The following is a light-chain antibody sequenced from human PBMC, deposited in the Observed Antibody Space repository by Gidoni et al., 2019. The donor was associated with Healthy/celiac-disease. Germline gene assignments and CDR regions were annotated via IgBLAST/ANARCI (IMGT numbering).Light chain of an antibody. Sequence: DIQMTQSPSSLSASVGDRVTITCRASQSISSYLNWYQQKPGKAPKLLIYAASSLQSGVPSRFSGSGSGTDFNLTIRSRQPEDLEIDDCQQSYSTPTLTFGGGTKVEIK. J-gene: IGKJ4*01. CDR2: AAS. CDR3: QQSYSTPTLT. CDR1: QSISSY. V-gene: IGKV1-39*01.